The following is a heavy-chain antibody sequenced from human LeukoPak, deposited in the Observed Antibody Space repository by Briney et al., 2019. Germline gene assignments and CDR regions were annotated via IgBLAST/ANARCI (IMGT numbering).Heavy chain of an antibody. J-gene: IGHJ5*02. Sequence: ASVKVSCKASGYTFTSYGISWVRQAPGQGLEWMGWISAYNGNTNYAQKLQGRVTMTTDTSTSTAYMQMNSLRAEDTAVYYCAKAPLSDWFDPWGQGTLVTVSS. CDR3: AKAPLSDWFDP. V-gene: IGHV1-18*01. CDR2: ISAYNGNT. CDR1: GYTFTSYG.